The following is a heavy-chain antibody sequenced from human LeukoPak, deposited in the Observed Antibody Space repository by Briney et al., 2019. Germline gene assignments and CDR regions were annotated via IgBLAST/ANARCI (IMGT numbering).Heavy chain of an antibody. CDR2: IYPGDSDT. D-gene: IGHD6-13*01. CDR1: GYGFTRYW. J-gene: IGHJ4*02. V-gene: IGHV5-51*01. Sequence: GESLKISCKGSGYGFTRYWIRGARQMPGKGLEWMGIIYPGDSDTRYSPSFQGQVTISADKSISTAYLQWSSLKASDTAMYYCARLPRSSWYAHYLDYWGQGTLVTVSS. CDR3: ARLPRSSWYAHYLDY.